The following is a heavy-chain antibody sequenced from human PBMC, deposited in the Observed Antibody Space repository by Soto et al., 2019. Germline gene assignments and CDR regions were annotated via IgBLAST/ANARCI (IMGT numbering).Heavy chain of an antibody. J-gene: IGHJ4*02. CDR1: GFSFSSYS. Sequence: EVQLGESGGGLVKPWGSLRLSCAASGFSFSSYSINWVRQAPGKGLEWVSCISSSGSDIYYADSAKGRFTISRDNTKNSVFMQMNSLRAEDTAVYYCAKVGPVWGAADFWGQGTPVTVSS. CDR3: AKVGPVWGAADF. D-gene: IGHD3-16*01. V-gene: IGHV3-21*02. CDR2: ISSSGSDI.